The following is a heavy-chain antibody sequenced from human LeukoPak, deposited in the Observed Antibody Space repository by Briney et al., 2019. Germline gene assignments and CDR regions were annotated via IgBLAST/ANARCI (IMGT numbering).Heavy chain of an antibody. Sequence: GGSLRLSCAASGFTFSSYAMSWVRQAPGKGLEWVSAISGSGGSTYYADSVKGRFTISRDNSKNTLYLQMNSLRAEDTAVYYCAEENSSGWYPTHYFDYWGQGTLVTVSS. D-gene: IGHD6-19*01. J-gene: IGHJ4*02. CDR1: GFTFSSYA. CDR3: AEENSSGWYPTHYFDY. CDR2: ISGSGGST. V-gene: IGHV3-23*01.